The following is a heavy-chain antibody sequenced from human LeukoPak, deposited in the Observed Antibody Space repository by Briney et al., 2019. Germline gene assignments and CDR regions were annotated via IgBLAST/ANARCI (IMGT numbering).Heavy chain of an antibody. CDR3: AKELSSGWYEAFDI. J-gene: IGHJ3*02. CDR2: ISWNSGSI. V-gene: IGHV3-9*01. CDR1: GFTFDDYA. Sequence: GGSLRLSCAASGFTFDDYAMHWVRQAPGKGLEWVSGISWNSGSIGYADSVKGRFTISRDNAKNSLYLQMNSLRAEDTALYYCAKELSSGWYEAFDIWGQGTMVTVSS. D-gene: IGHD6-19*01.